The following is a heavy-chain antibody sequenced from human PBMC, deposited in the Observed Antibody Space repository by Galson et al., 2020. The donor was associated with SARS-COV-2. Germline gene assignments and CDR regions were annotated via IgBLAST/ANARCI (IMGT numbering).Heavy chain of an antibody. D-gene: IGHD3-3*01. CDR3: AREPLYYDFWSGPEYFQH. J-gene: IGHJ1*01. CDR2: ISSSSSYI. Sequence: SCAASGFTFSSYSMNWVRQAPGKGLEWVSSISSSSSYIYYADSVKGRFTISRDNAKNSLYLQMNSLRAEDTAVYYCAREPLYYDFWSGPEYFQHWGQGNLVTVSS. CDR1: GFTFSSYS. V-gene: IGHV3-21*01.